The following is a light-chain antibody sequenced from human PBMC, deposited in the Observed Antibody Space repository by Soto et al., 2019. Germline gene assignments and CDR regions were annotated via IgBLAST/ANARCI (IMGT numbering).Light chain of an antibody. V-gene: IGKV1-9*01. CDR1: QAISSF. Sequence: DIQLTQSPSFLSASVGDRVTITCRASQAISSFLAWYQQKPGTAPKLLIYAASTLQSGVPSRFSGSGSGREFTLTISSLQPEDFATYYCQQLNSYPPGFGPGTKVDIK. CDR3: QQLNSYPPG. J-gene: IGKJ3*01. CDR2: AAS.